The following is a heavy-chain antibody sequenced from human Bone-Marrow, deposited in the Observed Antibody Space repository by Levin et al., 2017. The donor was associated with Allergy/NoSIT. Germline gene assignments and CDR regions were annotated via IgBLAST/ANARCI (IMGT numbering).Heavy chain of an antibody. D-gene: IGHD4-17*01. CDR2: INPNNGAT. J-gene: IGHJ2*01. CDR1: GFAFTDYY. Sequence: ASVKVSCKASGFAFTDYYMHWVRQAPGQGLEWLGWINPNNGATKYALKFQDRVTMTRDTSISTAYMEFRRLRSDDTAVFYCARDPAVTRDGYFDLCGRGTLVSVSS. V-gene: IGHV1-2*02. CDR3: ARDPAVTRDGYFDL.